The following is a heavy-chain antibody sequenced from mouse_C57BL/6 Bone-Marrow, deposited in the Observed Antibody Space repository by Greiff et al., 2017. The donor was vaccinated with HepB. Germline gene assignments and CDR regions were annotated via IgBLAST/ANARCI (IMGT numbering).Heavy chain of an antibody. CDR1: GYTFTSYW. CDR3: ARRHSNFSWFAY. Sequence: VQLQQSGAELVKPGASVKMSCKASGYTFTSYWITWVKQRPGQGLEWIGDIYPGSGSTNYNEKFKSKATLTVDTSSSTAYMQLSSLTSEDSAVYYCARRHSNFSWFAYWGQGTLVTVSA. V-gene: IGHV1-55*01. J-gene: IGHJ3*01. CDR2: IYPGSGST. D-gene: IGHD2-5*01.